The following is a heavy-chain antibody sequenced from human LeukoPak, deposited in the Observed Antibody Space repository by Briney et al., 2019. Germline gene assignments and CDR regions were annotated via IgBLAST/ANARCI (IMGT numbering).Heavy chain of an antibody. CDR3: AKDRSYYGAGSDNWFDP. D-gene: IGHD3-10*01. J-gene: IGHJ5*02. Sequence: GGSLRLSCAASGFTFINYGMNWVRQAPGKRLEWVSTIDGSGGNTYYTDSVKGRFTISRDNSKNTLYLQMNSLRVEDTAVYYCAKDRSYYGAGSDNWFDPWGQGTLVTVSS. CDR1: GFTFINYG. CDR2: IDGSGGNT. V-gene: IGHV3-23*01.